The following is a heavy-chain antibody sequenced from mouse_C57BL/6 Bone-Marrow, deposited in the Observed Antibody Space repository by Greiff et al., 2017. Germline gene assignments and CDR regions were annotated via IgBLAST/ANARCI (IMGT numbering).Heavy chain of an antibody. V-gene: IGHV1-55*01. CDR1: GYTFTSYW. CDR3: ARASNPYAMGY. CDR2: IYPGSGST. Sequence: QVQLQQPGAELVKPGASVKMSCKASGYTFTSYWITWVKQRPGQGLEWIGDIYPGSGSTNYNEKFKSKATLTVDTSSSTAYMQLSSLTSEDYAVYYCARASNPYAMGYWGQGTSVTVSS. D-gene: IGHD6-1*01. J-gene: IGHJ4*01.